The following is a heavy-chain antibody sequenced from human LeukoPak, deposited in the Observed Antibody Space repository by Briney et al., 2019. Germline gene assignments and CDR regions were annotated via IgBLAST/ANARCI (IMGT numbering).Heavy chain of an antibody. Sequence: GGSLRLSCAASGFTFSSYWMHWVRQAPGKGLVWVSRINPDGSSTTYADSVKGRFTISRDNAKNTLYLQMNSLRAEDTAVYYCARDRATGRYYDSSGPDYWGQGTLATVSS. D-gene: IGHD3-22*01. J-gene: IGHJ4*02. V-gene: IGHV3-74*01. CDR2: INPDGSST. CDR1: GFTFSSYW. CDR3: ARDRATGRYYDSSGPDY.